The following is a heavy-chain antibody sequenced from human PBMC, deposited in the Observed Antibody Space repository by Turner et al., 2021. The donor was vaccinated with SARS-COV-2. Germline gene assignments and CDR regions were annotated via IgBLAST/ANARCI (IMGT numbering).Heavy chain of an antibody. J-gene: IGHJ3*02. CDR2: IYYSGST. Sequence: QLQLQESGPGLVKPSETLSLTCTVSGGSISSSSYYWGWIRQPPGKGLEWIGSIYYSGSTYYNPSLKSRVTISVDTSKNQFSLKLNSVTAADTAVYYCASPGGNSGWFFAYDIWGQGTMVTVPS. D-gene: IGHD6-19*01. CDR1: GGSISSSSYY. V-gene: IGHV4-39*01. CDR3: ASPGGNSGWFFAYDI.